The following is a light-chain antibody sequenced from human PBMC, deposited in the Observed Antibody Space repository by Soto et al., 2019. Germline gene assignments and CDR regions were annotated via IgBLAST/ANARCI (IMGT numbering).Light chain of an antibody. V-gene: IGKV1-33*01. CDR1: QDISNY. Sequence: DLQMTQSPSSLSASVGDRVTITCQASQDISNYFNWYQQKPGKAPKLLIYDASNLESGVPSRFSVSGSGTDFTFTISSLQPEDSATYYCQQYDNLPLTFGGGTKVEIK. J-gene: IGKJ4*02. CDR2: DAS. CDR3: QQYDNLPLT.